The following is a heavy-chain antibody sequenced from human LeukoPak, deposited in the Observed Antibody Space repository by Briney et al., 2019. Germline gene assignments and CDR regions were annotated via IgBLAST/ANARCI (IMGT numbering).Heavy chain of an antibody. CDR1: GGSVSSGSYY. CDR3: ARTGHYYDILTGYYGLDY. D-gene: IGHD3-9*01. CDR2: IYYSGST. Sequence: NPSETLSLTCTVSGGSVSSGSYYWSWIPQPPGKGLEWIGYIYYSGSTNYNPSLKSRVTISVDTSKNQFSLKLSSVTAADTAVYYCARTGHYYDILTGYYGLDYWGQGTLVTVSS. V-gene: IGHV4-61*01. J-gene: IGHJ4*02.